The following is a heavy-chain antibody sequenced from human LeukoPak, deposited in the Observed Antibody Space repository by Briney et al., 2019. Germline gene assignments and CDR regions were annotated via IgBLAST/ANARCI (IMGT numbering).Heavy chain of an antibody. J-gene: IGHJ4*02. Sequence: SSETLSLTCTVPGGSISSSSYYWGWIRQPPGKGLEWIGSIYYSGSTYYNPSLKSRVTISVDTSKNQFSLKLSSVTAADTAVYYCASLTLIEDPCYWGQGTLVTVSS. V-gene: IGHV4-39*01. CDR2: IYYSGST. D-gene: IGHD3-16*01. CDR3: ASLTLIEDPCY. CDR1: GGSISSSSYY.